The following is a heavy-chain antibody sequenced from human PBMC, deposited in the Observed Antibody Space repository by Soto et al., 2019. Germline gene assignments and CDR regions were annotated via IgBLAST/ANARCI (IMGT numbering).Heavy chain of an antibody. Sequence: ASVKVSYKASGDTFTSYDVNWVRQATGQGLEWMGWMNPNSGNTGYAQKFQGRVTMTRNTSINTAYMELSSLRSEDAAVYYCLLGYCSGGSCYDYYDYGMDVWGQGTTVTV. CDR2: MNPNSGNT. J-gene: IGHJ6*02. CDR1: GDTFTSYD. D-gene: IGHD2-15*01. CDR3: LLGYCSGGSCYDYYDYGMDV. V-gene: IGHV1-8*01.